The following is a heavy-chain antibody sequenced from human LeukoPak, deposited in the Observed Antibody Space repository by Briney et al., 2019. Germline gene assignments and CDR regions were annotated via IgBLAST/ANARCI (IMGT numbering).Heavy chain of an antibody. CDR1: GFTFSSYN. CDR3: ASELGPYASGSSFDY. CDR2: ISGSSTYI. Sequence: GGSLTLSCAGSGFTFSSYNMNWLRQAPGKGLEWVSSISGSSTYIYYADSVKGRFTISRDNAKNSLYLQLNSLRPEDTAVYYCASELGPYASGSSFDYWGQGALVIVSS. V-gene: IGHV3-21*01. J-gene: IGHJ4*02. D-gene: IGHD6-19*01.